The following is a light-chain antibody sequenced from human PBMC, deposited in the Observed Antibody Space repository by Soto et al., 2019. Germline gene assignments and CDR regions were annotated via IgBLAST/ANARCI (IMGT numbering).Light chain of an antibody. CDR1: QRSSRY. V-gene: IGKV1-39*01. Sequence: DIQMTQSPSSLSASVGDRVTIMCRASQRSSRYLNWYQQKPGKAPKFLIYTASSLESGVPSRFSGSGSGTDFTLTISSLQPEDFATYYCQQSYTSPYTFGQGTKLQIK. CDR3: QQSYTSPYT. J-gene: IGKJ2*01. CDR2: TAS.